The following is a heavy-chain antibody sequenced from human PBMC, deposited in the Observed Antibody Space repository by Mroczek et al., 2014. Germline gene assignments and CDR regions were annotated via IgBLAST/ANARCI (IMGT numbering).Heavy chain of an antibody. Sequence: VQLVQSGGGLVKPGGSLRLSCAASGFTFSSYSMNWVRQAPGKGLEWVSSISSSSSYIYYADSVKGRFTISRDNAKNSLYLQMNSLRAEDTAVYYCARAISYYYDSSGYYSASYYYYGMDVWGQGT. D-gene: IGHD3-22*01. CDR1: GFTFSSYS. V-gene: IGHV3-21*01. CDR3: ARAISYYYDSSGYYSASYYYYGMDV. CDR2: ISSSSSYI. J-gene: IGHJ6*02.